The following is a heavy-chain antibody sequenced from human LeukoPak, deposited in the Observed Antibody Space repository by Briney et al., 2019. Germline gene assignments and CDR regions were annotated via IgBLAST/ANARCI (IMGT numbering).Heavy chain of an antibody. Sequence: SETLSLTCTVSGGSISSYYWSWIRQPAGKGLEWIGRIYSSGSTNYNPSFQSRVTMSLDTSKSQFSLKLSSVTAADTAVYYCARTSELELRYFDYWGQGTLVTVSS. CDR1: GGSISSYY. CDR3: ARTSELELRYFDY. J-gene: IGHJ4*02. D-gene: IGHD1-7*01. CDR2: IYSSGST. V-gene: IGHV4-4*07.